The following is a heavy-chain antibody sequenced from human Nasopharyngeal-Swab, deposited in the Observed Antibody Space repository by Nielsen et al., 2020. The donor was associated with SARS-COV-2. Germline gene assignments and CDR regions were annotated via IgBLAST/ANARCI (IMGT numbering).Heavy chain of an antibody. Sequence: VRQAPGKGLEWVSVIYSGGSTYYADSVKGRFTISRDNSKNTLYLQMNSLRAEDTAVYYCARDAGGGAHFDYWGQGTLVTVSS. CDR2: IYSGGST. D-gene: IGHD2-15*01. J-gene: IGHJ4*02. CDR3: ARDAGGGAHFDY. V-gene: IGHV3-53*01.